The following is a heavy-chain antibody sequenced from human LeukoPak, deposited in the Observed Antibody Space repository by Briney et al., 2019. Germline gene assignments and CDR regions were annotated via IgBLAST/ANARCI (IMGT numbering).Heavy chain of an antibody. J-gene: IGHJ4*02. CDR1: GFTFSSYS. CDR2: IGTTSGTHI. CDR3: AREGPVDCSSTSCYADY. V-gene: IGHV3-21*01. D-gene: IGHD2-2*01. Sequence: GGSLRLSCAASGFTFSSYSMNGVRQAPGKGREWVSSIGTTSGTHIYYADSVKGRLTISRDNAKNSLYLQMNRLRGEDTAVYYCAREGPVDCSSTSCYADYWGQGTLVTVSS.